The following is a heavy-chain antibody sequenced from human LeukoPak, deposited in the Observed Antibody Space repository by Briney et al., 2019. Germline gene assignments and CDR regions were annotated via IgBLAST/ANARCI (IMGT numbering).Heavy chain of an antibody. V-gene: IGHV3-11*01. D-gene: IGHD6-19*01. J-gene: IGHJ4*02. CDR2: ISSSGSTI. CDR1: GFTFSDYY. CDR3: ARDQRESSGWYYDY. Sequence: GGSLRLSCAASGFTFSDYYMSWIRQAPGKGLEWVSYISSSGSTIYYADSVKGRSTISRDNAKNSLYLQMNSLRAEDTAVYYCARDQRESSGWYYDYWGQGTLVTVSS.